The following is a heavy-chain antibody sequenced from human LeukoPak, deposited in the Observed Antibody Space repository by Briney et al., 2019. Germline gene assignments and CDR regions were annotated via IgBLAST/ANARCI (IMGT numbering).Heavy chain of an antibody. V-gene: IGHV3-48*03. CDR3: AREVATGPDYGDYPYYFDY. CDR2: ISAGSTV. Sequence: GGSLRLSCAASGFTFYSYGMNWVRQAPGKGLEWISYISAGSTVYYADSVKGRFTISRDNAKNSLYLQMNSLRAEDTAVYYCAREVATGPDYGDYPYYFDYWGQGTLVTVSS. CDR1: GFTFYSYG. D-gene: IGHD4-17*01. J-gene: IGHJ4*02.